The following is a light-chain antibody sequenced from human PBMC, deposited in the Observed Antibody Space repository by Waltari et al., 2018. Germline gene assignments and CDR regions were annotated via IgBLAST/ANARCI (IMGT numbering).Light chain of an antibody. CDR2: WAS. J-gene: IGKJ4*01. Sequence: DIVRTQSPDSLEVSLGERATIHCKSSQSVLYSSNNKNYLAWYQQKPGNPPKLLIYWASTRESGVPDRFSGSGSGTDFTLTISSLQAEDVAVYYCQQYYSTPLTFGGGTKVEIK. CDR1: QSVLYSSNNKNY. V-gene: IGKV4-1*01. CDR3: QQYYSTPLT.